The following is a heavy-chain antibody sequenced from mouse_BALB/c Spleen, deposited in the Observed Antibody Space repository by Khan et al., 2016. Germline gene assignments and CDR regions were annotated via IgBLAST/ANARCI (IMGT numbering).Heavy chain of an antibody. Sequence: QVQLQQSGAELARPGASVKLSCKASGYTFTSYWMQWVKQRPGQGLEWIGAIYPGDGDTRYTQKFKGQATLTADKSSSTAYMQLSSLASEDSAVYSCASYYGSSYDYFDYWGQGTTLTVSS. CDR2: IYPGDGDT. CDR1: GYTFTSYW. CDR3: ASYYGSSYDYFDY. V-gene: IGHV1-87*01. J-gene: IGHJ2*01. D-gene: IGHD1-1*01.